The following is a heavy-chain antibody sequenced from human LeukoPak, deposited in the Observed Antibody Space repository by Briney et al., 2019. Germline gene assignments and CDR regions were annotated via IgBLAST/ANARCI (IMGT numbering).Heavy chain of an antibody. Sequence: PGGSLRLSCAASGFTFSSYSMNWVRQAPGKGLEWVSSISSSSSYIYCADSVKGRFTISRDNAKNSLYLQMNSLRAEDTAVYYCARDLKRRVYYDSSGSDDAFDIWGQGTMVTVSS. D-gene: IGHD3-22*01. V-gene: IGHV3-21*01. CDR1: GFTFSSYS. CDR2: ISSSSSYI. J-gene: IGHJ3*02. CDR3: ARDLKRRVYYDSSGSDDAFDI.